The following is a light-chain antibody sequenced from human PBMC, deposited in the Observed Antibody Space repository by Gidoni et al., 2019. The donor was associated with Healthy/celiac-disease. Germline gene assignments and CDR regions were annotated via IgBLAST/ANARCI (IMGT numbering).Light chain of an antibody. V-gene: IGLV2-14*01. CDR3: SSYTSSDRV. Sequence: QSALTQPASVAGSPGQSITISCTGTSSDVGGHNYVSWYQQHPGKAPKLMIYEFSNRPAGVSNRFSGSKSGNTASLTISGLQAEDEADYYCSSYTSSDRVFGTGTKVTVL. CDR1: SSDVGGHNY. CDR2: EFS. J-gene: IGLJ1*01.